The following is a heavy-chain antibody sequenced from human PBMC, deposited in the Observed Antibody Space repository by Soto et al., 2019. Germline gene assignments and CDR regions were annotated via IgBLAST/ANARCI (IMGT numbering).Heavy chain of an antibody. Sequence: SVKVSCKASRVAFSKFIVTWVRQAPGLGLEWVGGIIPIFGTANYAQKFQGRVTITADESTSTSYMEVNNLRSEDTAVYYCAKVRYSSPMGYYYGMDVWGQGTTVTSP. CDR3: AKVRYSSPMGYYYGMDV. V-gene: IGHV1-69*13. D-gene: IGHD6-19*01. CDR1: RVAFSKFI. CDR2: IIPIFGTA. J-gene: IGHJ6*02.